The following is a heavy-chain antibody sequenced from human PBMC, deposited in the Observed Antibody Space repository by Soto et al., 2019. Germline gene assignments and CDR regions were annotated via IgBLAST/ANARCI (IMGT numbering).Heavy chain of an antibody. V-gene: IGHV1-46*01. D-gene: IGHD2-15*01. CDR3: ARDRLGYCSGGSCPKARFDY. CDR2: INPSGGST. Sequence: ASVKVSCKASGYTFTSYYMHWVRQAPGQGLEWMGIINPSGGSTSYAQKFQGRVTMTRDTSTSTVYMELSSLRSEDTAVYYCARDRLGYCSGGSCPKARFDYWGQGTLVTVSS. J-gene: IGHJ4*02. CDR1: GYTFTSYY.